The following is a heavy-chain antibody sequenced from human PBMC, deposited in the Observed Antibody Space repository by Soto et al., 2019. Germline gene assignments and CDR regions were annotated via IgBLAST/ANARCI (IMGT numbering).Heavy chain of an antibody. CDR1: GESLSGYY. Sequence: SETLSLTCAVYGESLSGYYWTWIRQPPGKGLEWIGEINHIGSTDYNPSLKSRVTISVDTSKNHFSLKLSSVTAADTAVYYCARSLGYCSGGSCYSRGNWFDPWGQGTLVTVSS. V-gene: IGHV4-34*01. CDR3: ARSLGYCSGGSCYSRGNWFDP. CDR2: INHIGST. J-gene: IGHJ5*02. D-gene: IGHD2-15*01.